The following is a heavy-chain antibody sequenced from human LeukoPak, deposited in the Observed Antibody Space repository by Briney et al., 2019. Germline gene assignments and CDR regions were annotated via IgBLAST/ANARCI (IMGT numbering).Heavy chain of an antibody. CDR1: GGSFSGYY. CDR2: IYYSGST. CDR3: ARSIRWAKFDP. D-gene: IGHD4-23*01. J-gene: IGHJ5*02. V-gene: IGHV4-31*11. Sequence: SETLSLTCAVYGGSFSGYYWSWIRQHPGKGLEWIGYIYYSGSTSYNPSLKSRVTISVDTSKNQFSLKLSSVTAADTAVYYCARSIRWAKFDPWGQGTLVTVSS.